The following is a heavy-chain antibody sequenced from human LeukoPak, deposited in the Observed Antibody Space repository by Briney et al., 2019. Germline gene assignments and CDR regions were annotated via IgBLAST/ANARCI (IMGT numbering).Heavy chain of an antibody. CDR1: GSTFSSYA. CDR2: ISGSGGST. D-gene: IGHD3-3*01. CDR3: ARGDFWSGYSSHYYYYGMDV. V-gene: IGHV3-23*01. J-gene: IGHJ6*02. Sequence: GGPLRLSCVASGSTFSSYAMSWFSRAPAKGLEWVSAISGSGGSTYYAASVKGRFTISRDNSKNTLYLQMNSLRAEDTAVYYCARGDFWSGYSSHYYYYGMDVWGQGTTVTVSS.